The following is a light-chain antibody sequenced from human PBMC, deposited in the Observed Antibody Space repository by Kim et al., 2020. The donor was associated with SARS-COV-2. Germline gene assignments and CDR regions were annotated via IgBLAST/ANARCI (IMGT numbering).Light chain of an antibody. CDR3: QSYDTSLSRL. J-gene: IGLJ3*02. Sequence: GQGVTVSCIGSSSNIGACYDVHWYQQLPGTAPKLLISGNDDRPSGVPDRFSASKSDTSASLAITGLQAEDEAFYYCQSYDTSLSRLFGGGTQLTVL. V-gene: IGLV1-40*01. CDR1: SSNIGACYD. CDR2: GND.